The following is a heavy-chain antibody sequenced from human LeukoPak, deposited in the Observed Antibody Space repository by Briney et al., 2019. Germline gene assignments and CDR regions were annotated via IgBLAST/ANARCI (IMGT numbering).Heavy chain of an antibody. Sequence: GGSLRLSCAASGFIVSSNYMSWVRQAPGKGLEWVSVIYSGGSTYYADSVKGRFTISRDNSKNTLYLQMNSLRAEDTAVYYCARDIGPGYSSGFNWGQGTLVTVSS. CDR3: ARDIGPGYSSGFN. V-gene: IGHV3-53*01. CDR1: GFIVSSNY. J-gene: IGHJ4*02. D-gene: IGHD2-8*02. CDR2: IYSGGST.